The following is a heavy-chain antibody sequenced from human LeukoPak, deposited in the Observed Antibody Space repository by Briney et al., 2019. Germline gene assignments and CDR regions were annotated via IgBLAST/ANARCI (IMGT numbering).Heavy chain of an antibody. Sequence: SETLSLTCTVSGYSISSGYYWGWIRQPPGKGLEWIGSIYHSGSTYYNPSLKSRVTISVDTSKYQFSLKLSSVTAADTALYYCARSGSGYLRYYFDYWGQGTLVTVSS. J-gene: IGHJ4*02. V-gene: IGHV4-38-2*02. CDR2: IYHSGST. CDR1: GYSISSGYY. CDR3: ARSGSGYLRYYFDY. D-gene: IGHD3-3*01.